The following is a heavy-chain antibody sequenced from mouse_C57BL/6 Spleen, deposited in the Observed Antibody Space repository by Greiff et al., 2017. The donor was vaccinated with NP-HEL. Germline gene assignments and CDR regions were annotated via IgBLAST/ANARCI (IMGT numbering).Heavy chain of an antibody. J-gene: IGHJ1*03. V-gene: IGHV1-47*01. CDR1: GYTFTTYP. Sequence: VKLVESGAELVKPGASVKMSCKASGYTFTTYPIEWMKQNHGKSLEWIGNFHPYNDDTKYNEKFKGKATLTVEKSSSTVYLELSRLTSDDSAVYYCARSHYYGSSYWYFDVWGTGTTVTVSS. D-gene: IGHD1-1*01. CDR2: FHPYNDDT. CDR3: ARSHYYGSSYWYFDV.